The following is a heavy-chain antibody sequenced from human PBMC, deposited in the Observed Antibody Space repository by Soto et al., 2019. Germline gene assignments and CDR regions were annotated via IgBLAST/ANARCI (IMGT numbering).Heavy chain of an antibody. D-gene: IGHD6-13*01. CDR2: IIAIFGTA. Sequence: QVQLVQSGAEVKKPGSSVKVSCKASGGTFSSYAISWVRQAPGQGLEWMGGIIAIFGTANYAQKFQGRVTITADESTSTAYMELSSLRSEDTAVYYCARHYSSSWYRRDYYYYYGMDVWGQGTTVTVSS. J-gene: IGHJ6*02. CDR3: ARHYSSSWYRRDYYYYYGMDV. CDR1: GGTFSSYA. V-gene: IGHV1-69*01.